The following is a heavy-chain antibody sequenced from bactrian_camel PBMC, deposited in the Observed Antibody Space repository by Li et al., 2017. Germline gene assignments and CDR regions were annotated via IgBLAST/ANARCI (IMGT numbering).Heavy chain of an antibody. Sequence: HVQLVESGVGLVQPGGSLSLSCAASGSPYRTQCMGWFRQAPGKEREQVAVFDNDGAAIYADSVKGRFSLSQDHATNTLYLQIDSLKPEDTAMYYCTARRWFCAGDYKPDYWGQGTQVTVS. J-gene: IGHJ4*01. CDR3: TARRWFCAGDYKPDY. D-gene: IGHD1*01. V-gene: IGHV3S53*01. CDR1: GSPYRTQC. CDR2: FDNDGAA.